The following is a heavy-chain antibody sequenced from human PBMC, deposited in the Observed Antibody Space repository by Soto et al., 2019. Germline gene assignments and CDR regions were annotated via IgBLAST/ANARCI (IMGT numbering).Heavy chain of an antibody. V-gene: IGHV3-23*01. CDR1: GFTFSNYA. CDR3: AKDSVSFNRIYDAFDI. D-gene: IGHD3-3*02. J-gene: IGHJ3*02. Sequence: GGSLRLSCEASGFTFSNYAMAWVRQAPGGGPEWVSTIGGGDDIFYAESVKGRFTISRDDSKNTMYLQMDNLRVEDTAIYFCAKDSVSFNRIYDAFDIWGQGTVVTVSS. CDR2: IGGGDDI.